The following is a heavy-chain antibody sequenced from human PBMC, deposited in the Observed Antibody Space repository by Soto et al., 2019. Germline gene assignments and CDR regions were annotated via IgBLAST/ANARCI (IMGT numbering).Heavy chain of an antibody. CDR1: GFSFSIFW. D-gene: IGHD5-12*01. CDR2: INGGGSSA. V-gene: IGHV3-74*01. CDR3: TRGGGYSGYDPFDY. J-gene: IGHJ4*02. Sequence: EVQLVESGGDLVQPGGSLTLSCAASGFSFSIFWMHWVRQAPGKGLVWVSSINGGGSSADYADSVKGRFTFSRDNAKNTLYLQMNSLRAADTAVYYCTRGGGYSGYDPFDYWGQGTLVTVSS.